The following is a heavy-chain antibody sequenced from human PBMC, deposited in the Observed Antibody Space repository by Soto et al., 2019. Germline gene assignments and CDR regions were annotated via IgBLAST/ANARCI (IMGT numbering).Heavy chain of an antibody. V-gene: IGHV3-53*01. Sequence: PGGSLRLSCTASGGNVRSNYMSWVRQAPGKGLEWVSVMYSGGSTYYADSVKGRFTISRHNSKNTLYLQMNSLRAEDTAVYYCARGLDYYDSSGYSSYYYGMDVWGQGTTVTVSS. D-gene: IGHD3-22*01. J-gene: IGHJ6*02. CDR2: MYSGGST. CDR3: ARGLDYYDSSGYSSYYYGMDV. CDR1: GGNVRSNY.